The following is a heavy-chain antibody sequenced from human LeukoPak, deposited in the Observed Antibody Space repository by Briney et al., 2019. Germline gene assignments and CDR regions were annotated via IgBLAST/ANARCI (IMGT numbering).Heavy chain of an antibody. CDR3: ARVKALNWFDP. J-gene: IGHJ5*02. CDR2: ISSSGSTI. CDR1: GFTFSSYE. Sequence: GGSLRLSCAASGFTFSSYEMNWVRQAPGKGLEWVSYISSSGSTIYYADSVKGRFTISRDNAKNSLYLQMSSLRAEDTAVYYCARVKALNWFDPWGQGTLVTVSS. V-gene: IGHV3-48*03.